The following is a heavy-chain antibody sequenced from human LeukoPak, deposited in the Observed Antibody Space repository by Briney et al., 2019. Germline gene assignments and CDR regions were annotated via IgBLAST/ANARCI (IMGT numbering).Heavy chain of an antibody. CDR3: ASGSYHEH. D-gene: IGHD1-26*01. Sequence: GGSLRLSCAASGFSFSTSAMHWVRQAPGKGLEWVAVMSYDGNYKHHADSVKGRFTISRDNSRNTLSLQMSSLRGEDTAVYYCASGSYHEHWGQGTLVTVS. J-gene: IGHJ4*02. CDR2: MSYDGNYK. CDR1: GFSFSTSA. V-gene: IGHV3-30*15.